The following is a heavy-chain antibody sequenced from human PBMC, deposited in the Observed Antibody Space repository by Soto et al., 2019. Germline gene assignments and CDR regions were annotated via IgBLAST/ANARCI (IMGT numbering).Heavy chain of an antibody. CDR1: GGTFSSYA. D-gene: IGHD3-10*01. Sequence: ASVKVSCKASGGTFSSYAISWVRQAPGQGLEWMGGIIPIFGTANYAQKFQGRVTITADESTSTAYMELSSLRSEDTAVYYCARVVGGADYYGSGSPNWFDPWGQGTLVTVSS. J-gene: IGHJ5*02. CDR2: IIPIFGTA. V-gene: IGHV1-69*13. CDR3: ARVVGGADYYGSGSPNWFDP.